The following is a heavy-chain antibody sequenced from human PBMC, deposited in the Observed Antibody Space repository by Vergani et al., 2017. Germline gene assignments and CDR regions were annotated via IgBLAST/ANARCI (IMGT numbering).Heavy chain of an antibody. CDR1: GGSISSGSYY. J-gene: IGHJ6*02. D-gene: IGHD6-13*01. CDR2: FYTGGGT. Sequence: QVQLQESGPGLVRPSQTLSLTCTVSGGSISSGSYYWSWFRQPAWKGLEWIGRFYTGGGTSYNPSLKSRVTISVDTSKNQFSLQLSSVTAADTAVYYCARDPLYSTTWPFLLLDMDVWGQGTTVTVSS. V-gene: IGHV4-61*02. CDR3: ARDPLYSTTWPFLLLDMDV.